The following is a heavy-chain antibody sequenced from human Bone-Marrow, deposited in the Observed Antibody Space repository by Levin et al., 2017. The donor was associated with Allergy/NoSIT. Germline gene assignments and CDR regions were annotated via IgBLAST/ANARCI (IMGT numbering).Heavy chain of an antibody. D-gene: IGHD2-15*01. J-gene: IGHJ4*02. Sequence: LSQTLSLTCVVSNYSISSGYYWGWIRQPPGKGLEWIGNIYHFGNTYYNPSLKSRVTISVDTSNNHFSLKLSSMTAADTAVYYCARSQVGAAVDYWGQGTLVTVSS. CDR1: NYSISSGYY. CDR3: ARSQVGAAVDY. V-gene: IGHV4-38-2*01. CDR2: IYHFGNT.